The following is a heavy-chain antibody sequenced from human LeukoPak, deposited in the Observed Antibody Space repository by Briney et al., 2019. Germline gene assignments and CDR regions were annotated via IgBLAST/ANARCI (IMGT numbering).Heavy chain of an antibody. Sequence: PSETLSLTCTVFGGSISSYYWSWIRQPPGKGLEWIGYIYYSGSTNYNPSLKSRVTISVDTSKNQFSLKLSSVTAADTAVYYCARRGSYYYGSGSYRGMDVWGQGTTVTVSS. V-gene: IGHV4-59*08. D-gene: IGHD3-10*01. CDR3: ARRGSYYYGSGSYRGMDV. CDR2: IYYSGST. J-gene: IGHJ6*02. CDR1: GGSISSYY.